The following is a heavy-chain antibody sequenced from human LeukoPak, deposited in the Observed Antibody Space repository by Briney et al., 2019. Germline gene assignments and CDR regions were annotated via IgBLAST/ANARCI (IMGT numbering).Heavy chain of an antibody. J-gene: IGHJ4*02. Sequence: PWETLSLTCTVSGGSISNYHWTWIRQPAGKGLEWIGQIHTSGSTNYNPPLKSRVTMSIDTTEDQVSLTIRSVTAADTAFYYCARRDISSGWSFDYWGQGILVIASS. CDR3: ARRDISSGWSFDY. CDR1: GGSISNYH. CDR2: IHTSGST. V-gene: IGHV4-4*07. D-gene: IGHD6-19*01.